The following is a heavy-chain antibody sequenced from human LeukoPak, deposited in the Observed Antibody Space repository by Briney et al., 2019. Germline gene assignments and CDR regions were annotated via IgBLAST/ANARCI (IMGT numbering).Heavy chain of an antibody. CDR2: ISSSSYI. CDR3: ATSDDLWSGMDN. V-gene: IGHV3-21*01. CDR1: GFTFSSSS. D-gene: IGHD3-3*01. Sequence: GGSLRLSCAVSGFTFSSSSLNWVRQAPGKGLEWVSSISSSSYIYYADSVKGRFTISRDNAKNSLYLQMDSLRADDTAVYYCATSDDLWSGMDNWGQGTLVTVSS. J-gene: IGHJ4*02.